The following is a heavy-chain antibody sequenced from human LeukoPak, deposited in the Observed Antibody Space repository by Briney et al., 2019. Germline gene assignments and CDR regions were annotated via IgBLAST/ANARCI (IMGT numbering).Heavy chain of an antibody. V-gene: IGHV4-59*01. CDR3: ARDRGSGWEPFDS. J-gene: IGHJ4*02. Sequence: SETLSLTCIVSGDSMSRYYWSWIRQPPGKGLEWVGYIFYNGITNYNPSLASRVSISIDTPKNQFSLRLRSVTAADTATYYCARDRGSGWEPFDSWGQGTLVTVSS. CDR1: GDSMSRYY. CDR2: IFYNGIT. D-gene: IGHD6-19*01.